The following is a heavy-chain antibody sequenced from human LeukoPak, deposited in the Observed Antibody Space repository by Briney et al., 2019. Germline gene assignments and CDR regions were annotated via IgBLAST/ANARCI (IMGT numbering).Heavy chain of an antibody. Sequence: GGSLRLSCAASGFTFSSYWMHWLRQVPGKGLVWVARINPGGSSITYADSVKGLFTISRDNAKNALYLQMDSLRAEDTGVYYCARSNQADNYWGQGTLVTVSS. V-gene: IGHV3-74*01. CDR1: GFTFSSYW. CDR2: INPGGSSI. J-gene: IGHJ4*02. CDR3: ARSNQADNY. D-gene: IGHD1-14*01.